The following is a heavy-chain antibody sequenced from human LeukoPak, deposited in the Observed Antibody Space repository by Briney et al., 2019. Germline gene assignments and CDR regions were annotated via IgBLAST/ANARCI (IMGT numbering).Heavy chain of an antibody. D-gene: IGHD3-16*01. CDR3: AKSWGIFTYYFDY. V-gene: IGHV3-30*18. Sequence: GGSLRLSCAASGFTFSSYYMHWVRQAPGKGPEWVAVISYDGNNQYYADSVKGRFTISRDNSKNTLYLQMNSLRAEDTAVYYCAKSWGIFTYYFDYWGQGTLVTVSS. J-gene: IGHJ4*02. CDR1: GFTFSSYY. CDR2: ISYDGNNQ.